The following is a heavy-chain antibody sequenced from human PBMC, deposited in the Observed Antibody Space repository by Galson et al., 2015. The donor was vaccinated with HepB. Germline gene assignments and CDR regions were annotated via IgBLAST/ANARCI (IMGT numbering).Heavy chain of an antibody. Sequence: SLRLSCAASGFTFSSYSMNWVRQAPGKGLEWVSSISSSSSYIYYADSVKGRFTISRDNAKNSLYLQMNSLRAEDTAVYYCARGGVGYCSSTSCYGPRGYYYYYMDVWGKGTTVTVSS. CDR2: ISSSSSYI. J-gene: IGHJ6*03. D-gene: IGHD2-2*01. CDR1: GFTFSSYS. CDR3: ARGGVGYCSSTSCYGPRGYYYYYMDV. V-gene: IGHV3-21*01.